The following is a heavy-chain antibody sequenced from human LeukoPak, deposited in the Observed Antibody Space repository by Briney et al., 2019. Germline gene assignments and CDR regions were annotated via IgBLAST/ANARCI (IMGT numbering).Heavy chain of an antibody. D-gene: IGHD5-24*01. CDR1: GGPISSGSYY. J-gene: IGHJ4*02. V-gene: IGHV4-61*02. Sequence: SQTLSLTCTVSGGPISSGSYYWSWIRQPAGKGLEWIGRIYTSGGTNYNPSLKSRVTITVDTSKNQFSLKLSSVTAADKAVYYGARERWLQLDYWGQGTLVTVSS. CDR3: ARERWLQLDY. CDR2: IYTSGGT.